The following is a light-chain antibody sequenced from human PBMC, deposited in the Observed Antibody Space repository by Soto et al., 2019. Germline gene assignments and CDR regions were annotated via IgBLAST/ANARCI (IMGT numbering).Light chain of an antibody. Sequence: EIVLKQSPATLSLSPGERATLSCRASQSVTSDLAWYQKKPGQATRLLIYDASNWATGIPARFSGIGSGTDFTLTISRLEPEDFAVYYCQQRSNRPPLTFGGGTKVEIK. CDR2: DAS. CDR3: QQRSNRPPLT. V-gene: IGKV3-11*01. CDR1: QSVTSD. J-gene: IGKJ4*01.